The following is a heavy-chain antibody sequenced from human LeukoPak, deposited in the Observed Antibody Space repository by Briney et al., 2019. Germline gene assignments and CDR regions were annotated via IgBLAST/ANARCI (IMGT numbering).Heavy chain of an antibody. Sequence: ASVKVSCKASGYTFTSYGISWVRQAPGQGLEWMGWISAYNGNTNYAQKLLGRVTMTTDTSTNTAYMELRSLRSDDTAVYYCARTNYYDDSRGYYYELDYWGQGALVTVSS. V-gene: IGHV1-18*01. CDR3: ARTNYYDDSRGYYYELDY. CDR2: ISAYNGNT. J-gene: IGHJ4*02. CDR1: GYTFTSYG. D-gene: IGHD3-22*01.